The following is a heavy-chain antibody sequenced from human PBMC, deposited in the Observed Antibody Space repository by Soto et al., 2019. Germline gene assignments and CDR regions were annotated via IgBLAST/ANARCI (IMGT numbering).Heavy chain of an antibody. CDR1: GYTFTNYD. J-gene: IGHJ6*02. Sequence: QVHLVQSGAEVKKPGASVKVSCKASGYTFTNYDINWVRQAPGQGLEWMGWISTYTGNTNYAQKRQGRVPMTTDTSPSTANMELRSLRSDDTAVYYCARGYYYGSGRPTPGGMDVWGQGTTVTVSS. CDR2: ISTYTGNT. CDR3: ARGYYYGSGRPTPGGMDV. V-gene: IGHV1-18*01. D-gene: IGHD3-10*01.